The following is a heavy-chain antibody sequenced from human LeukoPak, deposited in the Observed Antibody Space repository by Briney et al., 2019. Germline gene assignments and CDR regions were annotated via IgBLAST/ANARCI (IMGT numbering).Heavy chain of an antibody. CDR2: IRYDGSNK. Sequence: GGSLRLSWAASGFPFSSYGMHWVRQAPGKGLEWVAFIRYDGSNKYYADSVKGRFTISRDNSKNTLYLQMNSLRAEDTAVYYCARETTVTQNDAFDIWGQGTMVTVSS. V-gene: IGHV3-30*02. CDR3: ARETTVTQNDAFDI. D-gene: IGHD4-17*01. J-gene: IGHJ3*02. CDR1: GFPFSSYG.